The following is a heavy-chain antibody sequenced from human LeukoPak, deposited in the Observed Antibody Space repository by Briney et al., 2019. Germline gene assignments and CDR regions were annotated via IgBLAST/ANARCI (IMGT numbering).Heavy chain of an antibody. CDR1: GFTFSSYA. D-gene: IGHD3-10*01. J-gene: IGHJ4*02. Sequence: GGSLRLSCAASGFTFSSYALSWVRQAPGKGLEWVSAISGGGGSTYYADSVKGRFTISRDNSKNTLYLQMNSLRAEDTAVYYCAKMRVQGSGPFGYWGQGTLVTVSS. CDR2: ISGGGGST. CDR3: AKMRVQGSGPFGY. V-gene: IGHV3-23*01.